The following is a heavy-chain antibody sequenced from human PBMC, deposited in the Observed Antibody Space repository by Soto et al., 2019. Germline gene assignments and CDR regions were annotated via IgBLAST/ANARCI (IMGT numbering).Heavy chain of an antibody. Sequence: QVQLVQSGAEVKKPGASVKVSCKASGYTFTSYYMHWVRQAPGQGLEWMGIINPSGGSTSYAQKFQGRVTMTRDTSTSTVYTELSSLISEYTAVYYCARDRNGPGCFDYWGQGTLVTVSS. D-gene: IGHD2-8*01. CDR3: ARDRNGPGCFDY. V-gene: IGHV1-46*01. J-gene: IGHJ4*02. CDR1: GYTFTSYY. CDR2: INPSGGST.